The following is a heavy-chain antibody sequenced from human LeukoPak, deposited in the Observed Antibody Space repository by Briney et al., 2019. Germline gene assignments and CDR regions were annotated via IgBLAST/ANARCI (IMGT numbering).Heavy chain of an antibody. CDR3: AKGMTTVTANFDY. CDR1: GFTFSNYG. D-gene: IGHD4-17*01. J-gene: IGHJ4*02. Sequence: QPGGSLRLSCAASGFTFSNYGMHWVRQAPGKGLEWVALIWYDGSNKYYADSVKGRFTISRDNSKNTLYLQMNSLRAEDTAVYYCAKGMTTVTANFDYWGQGTLVTVSS. V-gene: IGHV3-30*02. CDR2: IWYDGSNK.